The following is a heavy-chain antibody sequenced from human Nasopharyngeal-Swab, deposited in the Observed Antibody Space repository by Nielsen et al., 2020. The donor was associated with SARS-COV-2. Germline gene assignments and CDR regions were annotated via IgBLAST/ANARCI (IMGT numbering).Heavy chain of an antibody. CDR3: VRSSSWYYFDY. CDR1: GDSIAYSTFY. V-gene: IGHV4-39*01. D-gene: IGHD6-13*01. CDR2: IYYNGNT. J-gene: IGHJ4*02. Sequence: SETLSLTCTVSGDSIAYSTFYWGWFRQPPGKGLEWIGNIYYNGNTYQNPSLKSRLTISVDKSKNQFSLQLSSVTAADTAVYYCVRSSSWYYFDYWAQGTQVTVSS.